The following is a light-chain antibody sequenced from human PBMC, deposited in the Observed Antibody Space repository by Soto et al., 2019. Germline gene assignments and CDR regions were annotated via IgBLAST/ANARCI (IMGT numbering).Light chain of an antibody. V-gene: IGLV1-40*01. J-gene: IGLJ2*01. Sequence: QSVLTQPPSVSGAPGQRVTISCTGSRSNIGAGYDVHWYQQLPGAAPKLLIYGNTNRPSGVPDRFSGSKSSTSASLAITGLQAEDEADYYCQSYDSSLSAVVFGGGTKVTVL. CDR2: GNT. CDR1: RSNIGAGYD. CDR3: QSYDSSLSAVV.